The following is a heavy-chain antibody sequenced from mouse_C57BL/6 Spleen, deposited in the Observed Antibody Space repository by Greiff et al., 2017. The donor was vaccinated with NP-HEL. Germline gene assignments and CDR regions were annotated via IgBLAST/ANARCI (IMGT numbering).Heavy chain of an antibody. J-gene: IGHJ3*01. Sequence: EVQVVESGGDLVKPGGSLKLSCAASGFTFSSYGMSWVRQTPDKRLEWVATISSGGSYTYYPDSVKGRFTISRDNAKNTLYLQMSSLKSEDTAMYYCARQGTGWFAYWGQGTLVTVSA. CDR2: ISSGGSYT. V-gene: IGHV5-6*01. CDR1: GFTFSSYG. D-gene: IGHD4-1*01. CDR3: ARQGTGWFAY.